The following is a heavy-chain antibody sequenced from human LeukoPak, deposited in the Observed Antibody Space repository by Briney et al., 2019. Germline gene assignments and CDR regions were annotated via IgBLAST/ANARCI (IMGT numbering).Heavy chain of an antibody. CDR3: AREGGFGEQLGYFDY. V-gene: IGHV4-61*08. CDR2: IYYSGST. D-gene: IGHD3-10*01. Sequence: SETLSLTCTVSGGSTSSSDYYWGWIRQPPDEGLEWIGYIYYSGSTNYNPSLKSRVTISVDTSKNQFSLKLSSVTAADTAVYYCAREGGFGEQLGYFDYWGQGTLVTVSS. CDR1: GGSTSSSDYY. J-gene: IGHJ4*02.